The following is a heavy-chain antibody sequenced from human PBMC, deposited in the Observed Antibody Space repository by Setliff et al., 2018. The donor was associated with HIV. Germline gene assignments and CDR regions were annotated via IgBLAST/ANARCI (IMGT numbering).Heavy chain of an antibody. CDR3: ASAVAGTPFDY. D-gene: IGHD6-19*01. J-gene: IGHJ4*03. Sequence: ASVKVSCKASGYTFTAYHMHWVRQAPGQGLEWMGWINLNSGGTSYAQKFQGRVTMTRDTSINTGYMELSRLRSDDTAVYYCASAVAGTPFDYWGQGTLVTVSS. CDR1: GYTFTAYH. V-gene: IGHV1-2*02. CDR2: INLNSGGT.